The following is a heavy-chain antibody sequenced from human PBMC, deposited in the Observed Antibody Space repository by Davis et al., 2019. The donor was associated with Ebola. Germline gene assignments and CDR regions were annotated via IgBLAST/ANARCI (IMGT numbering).Heavy chain of an antibody. CDR3: ARHWRFGEADV. CDR2: IYSSGST. D-gene: IGHD3-10*01. Sequence: MPSETLSLTCTVSGGSISSYYWSWIRQPPGKGLEWVGYIYSSGSTNYNPSLKTRVTISVDTSKNQFSLKLSSVTAADTAVYYCARHWRFGEADVWGQGTTVTVSS. CDR1: GGSISSYY. V-gene: IGHV4-59*08. J-gene: IGHJ6*02.